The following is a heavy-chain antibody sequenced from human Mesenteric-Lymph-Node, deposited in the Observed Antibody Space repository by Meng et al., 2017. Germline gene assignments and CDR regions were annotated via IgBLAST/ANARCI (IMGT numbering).Heavy chain of an antibody. V-gene: IGHV4-39*01. CDR3: ARRVFYGSANFDY. Sequence: QLQLQESGPGLVKPSETLSLTCTVSGGSIRSSSYSWGWIRQPPGKGLEYIGSIFYSGNTYYNPSLKSRVTISIDTSENQFSLKLSSVTAADTAVYYCARRVFYGSANFDYWGQGTLVTVSS. CDR1: GGSIRSSSYS. J-gene: IGHJ4*02. D-gene: IGHD3-10*01. CDR2: IFYSGNT.